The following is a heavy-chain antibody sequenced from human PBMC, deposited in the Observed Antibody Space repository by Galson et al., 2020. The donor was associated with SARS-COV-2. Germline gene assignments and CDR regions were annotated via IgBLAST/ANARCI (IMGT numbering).Heavy chain of an antibody. CDR1: SYA. Sequence: SYAMHWVRQAPGKGLEWVAVISYDGSNKYYADSVKGRFTISRDNSKNTLYLQMNSLRAEDTAVYYCARSHSGSYLSYFDYWGQGTLVTVSS. V-gene: IGHV3-30*04. D-gene: IGHD1-26*01. CDR3: ARSHSGSYLSYFDY. J-gene: IGHJ4*02. CDR2: ISYDGSNK.